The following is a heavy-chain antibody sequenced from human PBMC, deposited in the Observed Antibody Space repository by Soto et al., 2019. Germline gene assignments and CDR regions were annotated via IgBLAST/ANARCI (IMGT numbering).Heavy chain of an antibody. Sequence: QVQLVQSGAEVKKPGSSVKVSCKASGGTFSSYTISWVRQAPGQGLEWMGRIIPILGIANYAQKFQGRVTITADKSTSTAYMELSSLRSKDTAVYYCAREMATINYYYYYGMDVWGQGTTVTVSS. J-gene: IGHJ6*02. CDR1: GGTFSSYT. CDR2: IIPILGIA. D-gene: IGHD5-12*01. V-gene: IGHV1-69*08. CDR3: AREMATINYYYYYGMDV.